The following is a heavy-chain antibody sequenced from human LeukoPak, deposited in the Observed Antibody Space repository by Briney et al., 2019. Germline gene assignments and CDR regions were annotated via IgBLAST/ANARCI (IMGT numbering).Heavy chain of an antibody. D-gene: IGHD6-13*01. CDR3: AKDRDSSSWYGKFDY. V-gene: IGHV3-23*01. CDR2: ISGSGGST. CDR1: GFTFSSYA. Sequence: GGSLRLSCAASGFTFSSYAMSWVRRAPGKGLEWVSAISGSGGSTYYADSVKGRFTISRDNSKNTLYLQMNSLRAEDTAVYYCAKDRDSSSWYGKFDYWGQGTLVTVSS. J-gene: IGHJ4*02.